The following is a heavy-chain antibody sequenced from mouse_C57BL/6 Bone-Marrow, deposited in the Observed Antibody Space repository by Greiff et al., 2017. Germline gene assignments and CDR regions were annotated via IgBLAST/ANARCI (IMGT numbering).Heavy chain of an antibody. CDR1: GFTFSSYA. Sequence: DVMLVESGGGLVKPGGSLKLSCAASGFTFSSYAMSWVRQTPEKRLEWVATISDGGSYTYYPDNVKGRFTISRDNAKTNLYLQMSHLKSEDTAMYYCARDLLCDDGFDYGGQGTTLTVSS. J-gene: IGHJ2*01. D-gene: IGHD2-12*01. CDR3: ARDLLCDDGFDY. CDR2: ISDGGSYT. V-gene: IGHV5-4*01.